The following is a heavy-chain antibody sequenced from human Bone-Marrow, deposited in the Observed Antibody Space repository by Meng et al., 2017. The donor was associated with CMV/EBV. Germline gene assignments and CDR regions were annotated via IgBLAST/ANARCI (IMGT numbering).Heavy chain of an antibody. CDR2: IYYSGST. Sequence: ESLKISCAASGFTFSSYWMSWIRQPPGKGLEWIGYIYYSGSTNYNPSLKSRVTISVDTSKNQFSLKLSSVTAADTAVYYCARVFTSFAFDIWGQGKWSPSPQ. CDR1: GFTFSSYW. CDR3: ARVFTSFAFDI. J-gene: IGHJ3*02. V-gene: IGHV4-59*01. D-gene: IGHD1-26*01.